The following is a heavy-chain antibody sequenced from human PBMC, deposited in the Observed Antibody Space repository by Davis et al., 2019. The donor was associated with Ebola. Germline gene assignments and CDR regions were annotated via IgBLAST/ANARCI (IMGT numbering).Heavy chain of an antibody. V-gene: IGHV3-11*01. D-gene: IGHD6-6*01. CDR2: ISSSGSTI. Sequence: PGGSLRLSCAASGFTFSDYYMSWIRQAPGKGLEWVSYISSSGSTIYYADSVKGRFTISRDNAKNSLYLQMNSLRAEDTAVYYCAKDQAQSPTAEYDYWGQGTLVTVSS. CDR1: GFTFSDYY. CDR3: AKDQAQSPTAEYDY. J-gene: IGHJ4*02.